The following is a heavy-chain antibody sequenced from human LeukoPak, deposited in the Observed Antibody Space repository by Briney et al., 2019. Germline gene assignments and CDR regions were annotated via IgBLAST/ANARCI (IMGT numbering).Heavy chain of an antibody. CDR2: IHHSGST. D-gene: IGHD6-19*01. Sequence: ASETLSLTCAVSGASISSSNWWSWVRQPPGKGPEWIGKIHHSGSTNYNPSLKSRVTISVDKSKNQFSLKLSSVTAADTAEYYCAREGYASGWLGFDYWGQGTLVTVSS. CDR1: GASISSSNW. V-gene: IGHV4-4*02. CDR3: AREGYASGWLGFDY. J-gene: IGHJ4*02.